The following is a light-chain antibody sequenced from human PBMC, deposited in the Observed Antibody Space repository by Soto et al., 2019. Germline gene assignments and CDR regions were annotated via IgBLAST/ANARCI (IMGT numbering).Light chain of an antibody. CDR1: QTIANY. J-gene: IGKJ4*01. V-gene: IGKV1-27*01. CDR3: QKYHSAPLA. Sequence: DIQMTQSPSSLSASVGDRVTITCRASQTIANYLAWYQQKPGKVPKPLIYGASTLHSGVPSRFSGSGSGTDFTLTISSLQPEDAATYYCQKYHSAPLAFGGGTKVEIK. CDR2: GAS.